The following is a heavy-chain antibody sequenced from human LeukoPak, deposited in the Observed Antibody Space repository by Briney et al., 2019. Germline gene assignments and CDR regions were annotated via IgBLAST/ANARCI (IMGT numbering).Heavy chain of an antibody. Sequence: SEALSLTCSVSGSSISSYYWSWIRQPPGKGQEWIGRIYTSGSTNYNPSLKSRVTISVDKTKNQLSLKLTSVTAADTAVYYCARDYYDSSGYYGRGGYYYMDVWGRGTTVTVSS. V-gene: IGHV4-4*07. CDR1: GSSISSYY. D-gene: IGHD3-22*01. CDR3: ARDYYDSSGYYGRGGYYYMDV. CDR2: IYTSGST. J-gene: IGHJ6*03.